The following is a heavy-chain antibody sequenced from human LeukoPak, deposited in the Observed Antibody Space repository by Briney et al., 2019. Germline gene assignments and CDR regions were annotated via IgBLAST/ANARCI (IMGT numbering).Heavy chain of an antibody. CDR1: GYTFTNYY. Sequence: ASVKVSCKPSGYTFTNYYIHWVRQAPGQGLEWMGRIDPNTGGTKSAKNFQGRVTMTRDTPISTAYMALSGLRSDDTAVYYCASLYDIVGTTVDYWGQGTLVTVSS. D-gene: IGHD1-26*01. V-gene: IGHV1-2*06. CDR2: IDPNTGGT. J-gene: IGHJ4*02. CDR3: ASLYDIVGTTVDY.